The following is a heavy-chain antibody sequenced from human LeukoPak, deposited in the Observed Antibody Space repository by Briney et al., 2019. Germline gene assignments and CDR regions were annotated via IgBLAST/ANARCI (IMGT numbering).Heavy chain of an antibody. D-gene: IGHD6-13*01. V-gene: IGHV3-53*01. CDR1: GFTVSSNY. Sequence: GGSLRLSCAASGFTVSSNYMSWVRQAPGKGLEWVSVIYSGGSTYYADSVKGRFTISRDNSKNTLYLQMNSLRVEDTAVYYCARDSRAAGFDYWGQGTLVTVSS. CDR2: IYSGGST. J-gene: IGHJ4*02. CDR3: ARDSRAAGFDY.